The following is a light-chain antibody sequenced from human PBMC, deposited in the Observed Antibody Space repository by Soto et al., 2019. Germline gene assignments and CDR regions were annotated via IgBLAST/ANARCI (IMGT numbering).Light chain of an antibody. CDR3: QQYGSLSWT. J-gene: IGKJ1*01. CDR1: QSVDSNY. Sequence: EIVMTQSPGTLSLSPGERATLSCRASQSVDSNYLAWYQQKPGQAPRIIIFGASGRATGIPDRFSGSGSGTDFTLTISRLEPEDFAVYYCQQYGSLSWTFGQGNKVDIK. V-gene: IGKV3-20*01. CDR2: GAS.